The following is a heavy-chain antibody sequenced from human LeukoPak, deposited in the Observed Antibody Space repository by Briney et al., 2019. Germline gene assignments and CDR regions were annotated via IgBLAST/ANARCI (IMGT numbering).Heavy chain of an antibody. CDR2: IIPILGIA. V-gene: IGHV1-69*04. Sequence: SVKVSCKASGGTFSSYAISWVRQAPGQGLEWMGRIIPILGIANYAQKFQGRVTITADKSTSTAYMELSSLRSEDTAVYCCARGGAAAASFDYWGQGTLVTVSS. J-gene: IGHJ4*02. CDR1: GGTFSSYA. D-gene: IGHD6-13*01. CDR3: ARGGAAAASFDY.